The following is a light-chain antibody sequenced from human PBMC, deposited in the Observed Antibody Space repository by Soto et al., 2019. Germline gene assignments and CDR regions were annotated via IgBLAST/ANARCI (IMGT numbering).Light chain of an antibody. Sequence: QSALTQPASVSGSPGQSITISCTGTSSDVGGYNYVSWYQQHPGKAPKLMIYEVSNRPSGVSNRFSGSKSGNTASLTISGLQAEDEADYYCSSYTSGSTLGVFGTGTQLTVL. J-gene: IGLJ1*01. V-gene: IGLV2-14*01. CDR2: EVS. CDR1: SSDVGGYNY. CDR3: SSYTSGSTLGV.